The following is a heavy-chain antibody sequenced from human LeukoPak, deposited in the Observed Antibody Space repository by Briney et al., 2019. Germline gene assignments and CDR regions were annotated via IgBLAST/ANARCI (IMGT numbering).Heavy chain of an antibody. Sequence: GGSLRLSCAASGFTFSSYAMHWVRQGPGKGLEWVGTISYHGNNEYYADSVKGRFTISRDNYKNTLYLQMNSLRTEDTAAYYCARDRVQLWNYGMDVWGQGTTVTVSS. J-gene: IGHJ6*02. CDR1: GFTFSSYA. CDR2: ISYHGNNE. V-gene: IGHV3-30-3*01. CDR3: ARDRVQLWNYGMDV. D-gene: IGHD1-1*01.